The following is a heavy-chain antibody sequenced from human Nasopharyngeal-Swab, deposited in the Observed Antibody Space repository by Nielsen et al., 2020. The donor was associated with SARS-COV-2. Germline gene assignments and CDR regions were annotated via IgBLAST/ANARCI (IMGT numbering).Heavy chain of an antibody. V-gene: IGHV3-23*01. Sequence: GGSLRPSCAASGFILSSYAMSWVRQVPGKGLEWVSATSGSGGSTYYADSVKGRFTISRDNSKNTLYLQMDSLKAEDTTVYYCAKDAGRSIVVVPAASSYWGQGTLVTGSS. CDR2: TSGSGGST. J-gene: IGHJ4*02. D-gene: IGHD2-2*01. CDR3: AKDAGRSIVVVPAASSY. CDR1: GFILSSYA.